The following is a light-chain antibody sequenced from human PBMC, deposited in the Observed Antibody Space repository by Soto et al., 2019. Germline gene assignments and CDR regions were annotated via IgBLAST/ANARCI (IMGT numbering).Light chain of an antibody. CDR3: QKYYSTPIT. V-gene: IGKV1-39*01. CDR2: SES. J-gene: IGKJ5*01. CDR1: QTISSH. Sequence: DIQMTQSPSSLSASVGDRVTITCRASQTISSHLNWYQQKPGIAPKILIYSESSLQSGVPSRFSGSGSGTDLNLTISTLQPEDFATYYCQKYYSTPITCGQGTRLEIK.